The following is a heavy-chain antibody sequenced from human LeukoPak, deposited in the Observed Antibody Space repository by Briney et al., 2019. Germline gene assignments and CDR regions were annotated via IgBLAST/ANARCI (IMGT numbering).Heavy chain of an antibody. D-gene: IGHD2/OR15-2a*01. V-gene: IGHV3-30*04. Sequence: PGGSLRLSCAAPGFTFSSYAMHWVRQAPGKGLEWVAVISYDGSNKYYADSVKGRFTISRDNSKNTLYLQMNSLRAEDTAVYYCAILANMDFDYWGQGTLVTVSS. J-gene: IGHJ4*02. CDR1: GFTFSSYA. CDR3: AILANMDFDY. CDR2: ISYDGSNK.